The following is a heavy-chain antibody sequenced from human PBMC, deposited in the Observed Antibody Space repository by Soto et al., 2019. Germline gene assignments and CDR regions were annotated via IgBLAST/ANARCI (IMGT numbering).Heavy chain of an antibody. CDR3: ARHTEIFDY. V-gene: IGHV1-18*01. J-gene: IGHJ4*02. CDR1: GYTFTNYG. CDR2: ISAYNGNT. Sequence: QVQLVQPGAEVKKPGASVKVSCKASGYTFTNYGISWVRQAPGQGLEWMGWISAYNGNTKYAQKLQGRLTTTIDTCTSTAYMELRILRSDGTAVYYCARHTEIFDYWGPGTLVTVSS.